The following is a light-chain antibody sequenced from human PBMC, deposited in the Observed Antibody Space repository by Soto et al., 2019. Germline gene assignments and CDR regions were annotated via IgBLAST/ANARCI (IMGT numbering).Light chain of an antibody. Sequence: IVLTQSPATLSLSPGERATLSCRASQNINRYLAWYHQKPGQPPRLLIYDASTRATGIPARFSGSGSGTDFTLTISSLEPEDFAVYYCQQRSNRPITFGQGTRLEI. CDR2: DAS. V-gene: IGKV3-11*01. CDR3: QQRSNRPIT. CDR1: QNINRY. J-gene: IGKJ5*01.